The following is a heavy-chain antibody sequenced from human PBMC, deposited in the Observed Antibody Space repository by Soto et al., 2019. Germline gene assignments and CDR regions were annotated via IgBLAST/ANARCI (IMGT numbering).Heavy chain of an antibody. CDR3: AHSDPSDDFWSGSPFH. CDR1: GLSLITSGVA. V-gene: IGHV2-5*02. CDR2: IYWDDNP. D-gene: IGHD3-3*01. J-gene: IGHJ4*02. Sequence: ESGPTLVNPTQTLTLTCTFSGLSLITSGVAVGWIRQPPGKTLEWLALIYWDDNPRYSPSLKNRLTVTKDTSRNQVVLTMTNMDPVDTGTYYCAHSDPSDDFWSGSPFHWGQGSQVTVSS.